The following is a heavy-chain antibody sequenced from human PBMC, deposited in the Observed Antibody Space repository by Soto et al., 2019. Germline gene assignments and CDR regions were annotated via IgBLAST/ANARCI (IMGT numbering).Heavy chain of an antibody. CDR1: GFTFSSYA. D-gene: IGHD2-21*02. CDR3: ARESGVKGAYCGGDCYGLLGC. J-gene: IGHJ4*02. V-gene: IGHV3-30-3*01. Sequence: GGSLRLSCAASGFTFSSYAMHWVRQAPGKGLEWVAVISYDGSNKYYADSVKGRFTISRDNSKNTLYLQMNSLRAEDTVVYYCARESGVKGAYCGGDCYGLLGCWGQGSRVRVSS. CDR2: ISYDGSNK.